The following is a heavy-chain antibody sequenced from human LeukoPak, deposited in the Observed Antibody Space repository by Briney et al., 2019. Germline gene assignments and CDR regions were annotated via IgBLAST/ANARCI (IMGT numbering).Heavy chain of an antibody. D-gene: IGHD6-19*01. Sequence: ASVKVSCKASGYTFTGYYMHWVRQAPGQGLEWMGWINPNSGDTNYAQKFQGRVAMTRDTSISTAYMELSRLRSDDTAVYYCARDKSGNSGWYSYFDYWGQGTLVTVSS. V-gene: IGHV1-2*02. J-gene: IGHJ4*02. CDR1: GYTFTGYY. CDR2: INPNSGDT. CDR3: ARDKSGNSGWYSYFDY.